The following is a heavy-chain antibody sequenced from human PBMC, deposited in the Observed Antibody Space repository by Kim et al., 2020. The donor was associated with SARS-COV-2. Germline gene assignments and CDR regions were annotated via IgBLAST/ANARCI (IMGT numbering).Heavy chain of an antibody. CDR2: FDPEDGET. Sequence: ASVKVSCKVSGYTLTELSMHWVRQAPGKGLEWMGGFDPEDGETIYAQKFQGRVTMTEDTSTDTAYMELSSLRSEDTAVYYCATDTHLRYDILTGFDKGGYYYYYGMDVWGQGTTVTVSS. D-gene: IGHD3-9*01. CDR3: ATDTHLRYDILTGFDKGGYYYYYGMDV. CDR1: GYTLTELS. J-gene: IGHJ6*02. V-gene: IGHV1-24*01.